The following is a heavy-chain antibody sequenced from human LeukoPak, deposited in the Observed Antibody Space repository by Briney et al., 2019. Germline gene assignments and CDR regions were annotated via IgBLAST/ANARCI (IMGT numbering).Heavy chain of an antibody. D-gene: IGHD5-18*01. CDR1: GDTFNKYA. CDR3: ARGDGYSYGYEHY. J-gene: IGHJ4*01. V-gene: IGHV1-69*01. CDR2: IIPVFGTT. Sequence: GASVKVPCKASGDTFNKYAFTWVRQAPGLGLEWMGGIIPVFGTTKYAQRFQGRITISADESTSTAYMELRGLRSDDTAIYFCARGDGYSYGYEHYWGQGTLVTVSS.